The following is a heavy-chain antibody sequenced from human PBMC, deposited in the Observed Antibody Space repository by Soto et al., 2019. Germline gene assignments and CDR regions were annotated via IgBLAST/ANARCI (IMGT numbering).Heavy chain of an antibody. J-gene: IGHJ4*02. CDR2: TGTSGRTR. CDR3: AKSPLRGLDQEGH. CDR1: GFTFSNHA. V-gene: IGHV3-23*01. D-gene: IGHD6-19*01. Sequence: EVQLLESGGDLLQSGGSLRLSCVASGFTFSNHAMSWVRQAPGKGLEWVSTTGTSGRTRYYADSVKGRFTISRDNSRNTLFLQMNSLRVEDTAVYFCAKSPLRGLDQEGHWGQGTLVTVSS.